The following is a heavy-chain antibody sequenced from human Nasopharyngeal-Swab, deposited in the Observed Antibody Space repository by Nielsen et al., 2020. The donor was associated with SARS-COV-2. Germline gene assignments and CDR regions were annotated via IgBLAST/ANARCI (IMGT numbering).Heavy chain of an antibody. CDR3: TRETPYSSGWYSFDY. V-gene: IGHV3-49*03. Sequence: GESLKISCTVSGFTFGDYAMSWFRQAPGKGLEWVGFIRSKAYGGTTEYAASVKGRFTISRDDSKSIAYLQMNSLKTEDTAVYYCTRETPYSSGWYSFDYWGQGTLVTVSS. CDR1: GFTFGDYA. J-gene: IGHJ4*02. CDR2: IRSKAYGGTT. D-gene: IGHD6-19*01.